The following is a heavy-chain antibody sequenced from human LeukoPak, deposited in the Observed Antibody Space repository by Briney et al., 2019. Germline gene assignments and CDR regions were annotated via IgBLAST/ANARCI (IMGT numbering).Heavy chain of an antibody. CDR2: INPNTGAT. CDR3: AREGDYNGSGRGDS. V-gene: IGHV1-2*02. Sequence: GASVKVSCKTSGYTFTGFYIHWVRQAPGRGLEWMGWINPNTGATNFTQKFQGRVTMTTDTSVSTAYMDLRRLRFDDTAVYYCAREGDYNGSGRGDSWGQGTLVTVSS. D-gene: IGHD3-10*01. J-gene: IGHJ4*02. CDR1: GYTFTGFY.